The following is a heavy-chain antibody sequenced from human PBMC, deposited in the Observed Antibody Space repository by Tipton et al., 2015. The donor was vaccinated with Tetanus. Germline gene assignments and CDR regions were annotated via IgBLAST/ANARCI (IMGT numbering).Heavy chain of an antibody. CDR2: IYYSGST. CDR1: GGSISSYY. CDR3: ARVGAGESVDPAYYYGMDV. J-gene: IGHJ6*02. D-gene: IGHD3-16*01. Sequence: TLSLTCTVSGGSISSYYWSWIRQPPGKGLEWIGYIYYSGSTNYNPSLKSRVTISVDTSKNQFSLKLSSVTAADTAVYYCARVGAGESVDPAYYYGMDVWGQGTTVTVSS. V-gene: IGHV4-59*01.